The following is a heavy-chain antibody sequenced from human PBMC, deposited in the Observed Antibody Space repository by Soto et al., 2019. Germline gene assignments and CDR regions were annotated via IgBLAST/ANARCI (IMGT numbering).Heavy chain of an antibody. CDR2: ISHDGSNK. CDR1: GFTFSSFV. V-gene: IGHV3-30-3*01. CDR3: ARDVITSVTEDS. J-gene: IGHJ5*02. Sequence: QVQLMESGGGVVQSGRSLRLSCAASGFTFSSFVMHWVRQAPGKGLEWVAMISHDGSNKNYADAEKGRFNISRDNSKNTLYLQMNSLRPEDTAKYYCARDVITSVTEDSWGQGTLVTVSS. D-gene: IGHD4-17*01.